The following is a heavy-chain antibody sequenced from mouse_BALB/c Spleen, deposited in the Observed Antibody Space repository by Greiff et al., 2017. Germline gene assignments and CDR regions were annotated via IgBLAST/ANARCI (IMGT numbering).Heavy chain of an antibody. CDR2: ISSGGSYT. V-gene: IGHV5-6*01. Sequence: EVKLMESGGDLVKPGGSLKLSCAASGFTFSSYGMSWVRQTPDKRLEWVATISSGGSYTYYPDSVKGRFTISRDNAKNTLYLQMSSLKSEDTAMYYCARHEPITTVVATSYYYAMDYWGQGTSVTVSS. J-gene: IGHJ4*01. CDR3: ARHEPITTVVATSYYYAMDY. CDR1: GFTFSSYG. D-gene: IGHD1-1*01.